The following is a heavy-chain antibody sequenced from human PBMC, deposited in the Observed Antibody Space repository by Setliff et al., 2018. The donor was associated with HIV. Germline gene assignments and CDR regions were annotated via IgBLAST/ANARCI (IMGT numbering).Heavy chain of an antibody. V-gene: IGHV4-4*07. Sequence: PSETLSLTCSVSGGSISNFYWSWIQQPPGKGLEWVGHIYSTGDTNYNPSLKSRVTLSADTSKNQLSLSLTSVTAADTAVYFCARVGTTVTTRETYKWFDPWGQGTLVTVSS. D-gene: IGHD4-17*01. CDR2: IYSTGDT. CDR1: GGSISNFY. CDR3: ARVGTTVTTRETYKWFDP. J-gene: IGHJ5*02.